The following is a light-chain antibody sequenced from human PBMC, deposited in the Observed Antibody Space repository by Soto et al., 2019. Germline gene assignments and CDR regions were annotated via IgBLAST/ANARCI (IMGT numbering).Light chain of an antibody. Sequence: EVVLTQSPATLSLSPGERATLSCRASQSVGMYLAWYQHKPGQAPRLLIYDASNRATGIPARFNGSWSGTDFTLTISSLEPEDFAVYYCQHRYSWPLTFGGGTRVEIK. CDR1: QSVGMY. CDR3: QHRYSWPLT. V-gene: IGKV3-11*01. CDR2: DAS. J-gene: IGKJ4*01.